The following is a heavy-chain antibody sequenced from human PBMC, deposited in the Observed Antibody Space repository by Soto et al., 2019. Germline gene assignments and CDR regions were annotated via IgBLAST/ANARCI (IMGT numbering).Heavy chain of an antibody. D-gene: IGHD1-26*01. J-gene: IGHJ4*02. V-gene: IGHV3-74*01. CDR1: GFTFSNYW. CDR2: INEDGSVI. Sequence: EVQLVESGGGLVQPGGSLRLSCAPSGFTFSNYWMHWVRQAPGKGLEWVSRINEDGSVISYADSVKGRFTISRDNGKNTLYLQMNSLRVEHTAVYYCVRDLIIVVTPGDDFDYWGQGTLVTVSS. CDR3: VRDLIIVVTPGDDFDY.